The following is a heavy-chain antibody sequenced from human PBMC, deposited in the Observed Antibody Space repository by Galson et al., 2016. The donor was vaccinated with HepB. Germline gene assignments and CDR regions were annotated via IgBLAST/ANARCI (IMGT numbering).Heavy chain of an antibody. J-gene: IGHJ3*02. CDR2: MNPNSGNT. CDR1: GYTFTSYD. D-gene: IGHD1/OR15-1a*01. V-gene: IGHV1-8*01. Sequence: SVKVSCKASGYTFTSYDINWVRQATGQGLEWMGWMNPNSGNTGYAQKFQGRVTMTRNTSINTAYMELSSLRSEDTAVDSRAGGYDWNRWVFDIWGQGTMVTVSS. CDR3: AGGYDWNRWVFDI.